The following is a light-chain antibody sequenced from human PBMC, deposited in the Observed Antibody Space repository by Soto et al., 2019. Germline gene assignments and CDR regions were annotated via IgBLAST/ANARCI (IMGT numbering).Light chain of an antibody. V-gene: IGLV2-14*01. CDR1: SSDVGGYNY. Sequence: QSVLTQPASVSGSPGQSITISCTGTSSDVGGYNYVSWYQQHPGKAPNLMIYEVSNRPSGVSNRFSGSKSGNTASLTISGLQAEDEADYYCSSYTSSSIDYVFGTGTKLNVL. CDR3: SSYTSSSIDYV. CDR2: EVS. J-gene: IGLJ1*01.